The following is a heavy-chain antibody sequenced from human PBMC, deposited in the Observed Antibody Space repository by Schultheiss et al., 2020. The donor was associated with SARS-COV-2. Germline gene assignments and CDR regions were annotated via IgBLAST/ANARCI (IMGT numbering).Heavy chain of an antibody. CDR3: AREWPYFYSYMDV. V-gene: IGHV3-53*04. D-gene: IGHD5-12*01. Sequence: GGSLRLSCAASGFTVSSNYMSWVRQAPGKGLEWVSVIYSGGSTYYADSVKGRFTISRHNSKNTLYLQMNSLRAEDTAVYYCAREWPYFYSYMDVWGKGTTVTVSS. CDR2: IYSGGST. J-gene: IGHJ6*03. CDR1: GFTVSSNY.